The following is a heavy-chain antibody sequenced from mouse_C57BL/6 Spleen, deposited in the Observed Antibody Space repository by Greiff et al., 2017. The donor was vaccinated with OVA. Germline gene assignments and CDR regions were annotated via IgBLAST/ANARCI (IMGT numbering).Heavy chain of an antibody. D-gene: IGHD1-1*01. Sequence: EVQLVESGGGLVKPGGSLKLSCAASGFTFSDYGMHWVRQAPEKGLEWVAYISSGSSTIYYADTVKGRFTISRDNAKNTLFLQMTSLRSEDTAMYYCARPGNYYGSNWYFDVWGTGTTVTVSS. CDR3: ARPGNYYGSNWYFDV. V-gene: IGHV5-17*01. J-gene: IGHJ1*03. CDR1: GFTFSDYG. CDR2: ISSGSSTI.